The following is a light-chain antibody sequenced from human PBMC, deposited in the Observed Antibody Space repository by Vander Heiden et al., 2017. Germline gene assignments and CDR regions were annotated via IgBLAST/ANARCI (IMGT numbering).Light chain of an antibody. J-gene: IGLJ3*02. CDR2: RNN. CDR3: AAWDDSLSGPRV. V-gene: IGLV1-47*01. CDR1: SSNIGSNS. Sequence: QSVLTQSPSASVTPGQRATISCSGSSSNIGSNSVYWSQQLPGTAPKLLIYRNNQRPSGVPVRFSGSKSGTSASLSISGLRSEDEADYYCAAWDDSLSGPRVFGGGTKLTVL.